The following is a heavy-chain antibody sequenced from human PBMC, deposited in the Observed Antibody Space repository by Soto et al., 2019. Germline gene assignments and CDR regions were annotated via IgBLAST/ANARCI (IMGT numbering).Heavy chain of an antibody. CDR2: SSATGSGR. J-gene: IGHJ4*02. D-gene: IGHD1-7*01. CDR3: AKDRRAGGNYGFYSDF. Sequence: LRLSCAASGFTFSSDGMTWVRQAPGKGLEWVSFSSATGSGRYYADSVKGRFTISRDNSKNTLYLQMSSLRADDTAVYYCAKDRRAGGNYGFYSDFWGQGALVTVSS. CDR1: GFTFSSDG. V-gene: IGHV3-23*01.